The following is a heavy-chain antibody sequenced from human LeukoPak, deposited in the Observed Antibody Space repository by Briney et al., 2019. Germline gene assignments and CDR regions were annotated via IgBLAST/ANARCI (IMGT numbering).Heavy chain of an antibody. Sequence: GGSLRLSCAASGFTFSSYGMHWVRQAPGKGLEWVAVIWYDGSNKYYADSVKGRFTISRDNSKNTLYLQMNSLRAEDTAVYYCARDRTVRYYDILTGYYDYRGQGTLVTVSS. CDR3: ARDRTVRYYDILTGYYDY. D-gene: IGHD3-9*01. CDR2: IWYDGSNK. J-gene: IGHJ4*02. V-gene: IGHV3-33*01. CDR1: GFTFSSYG.